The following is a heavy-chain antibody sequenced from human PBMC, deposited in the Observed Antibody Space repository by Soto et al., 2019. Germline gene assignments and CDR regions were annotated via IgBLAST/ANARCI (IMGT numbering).Heavy chain of an antibody. J-gene: IGHJ3*02. Sequence: ASVKVSCKASGYTFTSYGISWVRQAPGQGLGWMGWISAYNDNTNYAQKLQGRVTMTTDTSTSTAYMELRSLRSDDTAVYYCASRSTMITFGGVIVIPDAFDIWGQGTMVTVSS. CDR3: ASRSTMITFGGVIVIPDAFDI. D-gene: IGHD3-16*02. CDR1: GYTFTSYG. CDR2: ISAYNDNT. V-gene: IGHV1-18*01.